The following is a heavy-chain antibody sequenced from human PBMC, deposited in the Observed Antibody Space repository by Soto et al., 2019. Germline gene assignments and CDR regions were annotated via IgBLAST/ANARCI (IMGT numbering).Heavy chain of an antibody. CDR2: FDPEDGET. V-gene: IGHV1-24*01. CDR3: ATGLLAYCGGDCYLSDY. J-gene: IGHJ4*02. Sequence: EASVKVSCKVSGYTLTELSMHWVRQAPGKGLEWMGGFDPEDGETIYAQKFQGRVTMTEDTSTDTAYMELSSLRSEDTAVYYCATGLLAYCGGDCYLSDYWGQGTLVTVSS. CDR1: GYTLTELS. D-gene: IGHD2-21*02.